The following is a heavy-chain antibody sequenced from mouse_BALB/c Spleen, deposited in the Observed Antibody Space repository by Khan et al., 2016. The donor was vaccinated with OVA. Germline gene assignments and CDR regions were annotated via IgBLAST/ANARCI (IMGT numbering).Heavy chain of an antibody. D-gene: IGHD2-4*01. Sequence: QVQLQQSGPQLVRPGSSVKISCKASGYSFTSYWMHWVKQRPGQCLEWIGMIDPSDGETMLNQKFKDKATLTVDKSSSTVYMQLSSPTSEDSAVYYCARITTHYWGQGTTLTVSS. CDR2: IDPSDGET. CDR1: GYSFTSYW. V-gene: IGHV1-74*01. CDR3: ARITTHY. J-gene: IGHJ2*01.